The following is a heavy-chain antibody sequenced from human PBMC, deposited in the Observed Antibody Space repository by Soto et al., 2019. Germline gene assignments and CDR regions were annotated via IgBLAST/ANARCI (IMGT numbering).Heavy chain of an antibody. CDR1: GGSISSYY. CDR3: ARDSGRSFDY. J-gene: IGHJ4*02. Sequence: TSETLSLTCTVSGGSISSYYWSWIRQPPGKGLEWIGYIYYSGSTNYNPSLKSRVTISVDTSKNQFSLKLSSVTAADTAVYYCARDSGRSFDYWRQRTLVTVSS. V-gene: IGHV4-59*01. CDR2: IYYSGST. D-gene: IGHD1-26*01.